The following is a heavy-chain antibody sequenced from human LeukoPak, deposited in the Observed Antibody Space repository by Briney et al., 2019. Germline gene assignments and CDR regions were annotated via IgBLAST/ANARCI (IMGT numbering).Heavy chain of an antibody. D-gene: IGHD2-15*01. J-gene: IGHJ4*02. CDR2: ISAYNGNT. V-gene: IGHV1-18*01. CDR3: ARVRVYCSGGSCYGEDFDY. Sequence: ASVKVSCKASGGTLSSYALSWVRQAPGQGLEWMGWISAYNGNTNYAQKLQGRVTMTTDTSTSTAYMELRSLRSDDTAVYYCARVRVYCSGGSCYGEDFDYWGQGTLVTVSS. CDR1: GGTLSSYA.